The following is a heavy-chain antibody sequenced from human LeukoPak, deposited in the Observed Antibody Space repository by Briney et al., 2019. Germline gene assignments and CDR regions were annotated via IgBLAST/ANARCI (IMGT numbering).Heavy chain of an antibody. J-gene: IGHJ4*02. CDR2: IIPIFGIA. V-gene: IGHV1-69*04. CDR1: GGTFSSYA. Sequence: SVKVSCKASGGTFSSYAISWVRQAPGQGLEWMGRIIPIFGIANYAQKFQGRVTITADKSTSTVYMELSSLRSEDTAVYYCARGPLDDDSSGYYAYWGLGTLVTVSS. D-gene: IGHD3-22*01. CDR3: ARGPLDDDSSGYYAY.